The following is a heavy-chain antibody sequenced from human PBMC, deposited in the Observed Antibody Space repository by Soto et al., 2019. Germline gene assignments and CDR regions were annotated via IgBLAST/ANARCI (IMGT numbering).Heavy chain of an antibody. CDR2: LPGSGSGS. V-gene: IGHV3-23*01. D-gene: IGHD6-13*01. CDR1: GFSYTNFA. J-gene: IGHJ4*01. CDR3: AKDLKVAAAGYFFDQ. Sequence: GGPLRLSCAASGFSYTNFAMSRVRQPPGRGSQWISSLPGSGSGSDSADSGKGRFTISRENAKNTMYRKMNSVRAEHPAVYYGAKDLKVAAAGYFFDQWGQGTLVTVSS.